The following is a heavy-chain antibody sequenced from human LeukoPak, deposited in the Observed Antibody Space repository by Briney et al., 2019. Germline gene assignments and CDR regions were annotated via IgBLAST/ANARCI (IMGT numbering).Heavy chain of an antibody. CDR3: ARDGYSSSWHFFDY. V-gene: IGHV4-59*01. CDR2: IYYSGST. J-gene: IGHJ4*02. CDR1: GGSISSYY. Sequence: PSETLSLTCTVSGGSISSYYWSWIRQPPGKGLEWIGYIYYSGSTNYNPSLKSRVTISVDTSKNQFSLKLSSVTAADTAVYYCARDGYSSSWHFFDYWGQGTLVTVSS. D-gene: IGHD6-13*01.